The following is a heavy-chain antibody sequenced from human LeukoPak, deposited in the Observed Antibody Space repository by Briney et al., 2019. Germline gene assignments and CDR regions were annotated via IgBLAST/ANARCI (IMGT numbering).Heavy chain of an antibody. V-gene: IGHV3-15*07. CDR2: IKSKTDGGTT. D-gene: IGHD2-2*01. CDR1: GFTFSNAW. J-gene: IGHJ6*02. Sequence: GGSLRLSCAASGFTFSNAWMNWVRQAPGKGLEWVGRIKSKTDGGTTDYAAPVKGRFTISRDDSKNTLYLQMNSLKTEDTAVYSCTTGPAYCSSTSCSLSAYYYYGMDVWGQGTTVTVSS. CDR3: TTGPAYCSSTSCSLSAYYYYGMDV.